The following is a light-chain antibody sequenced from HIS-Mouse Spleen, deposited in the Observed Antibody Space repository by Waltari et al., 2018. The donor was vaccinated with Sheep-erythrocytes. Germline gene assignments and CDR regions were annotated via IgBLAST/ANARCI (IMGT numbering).Light chain of an antibody. CDR2: DVS. Sequence: QSALTQPRSVSGSPGQSVTISCTGTSSDVGGYKHVPWYQQNPGKAPKLMIYDVSKRPSGVPDRFSGSKSGNTASLTISGLQAEDEADYYCCSYAGSYNHVFATGTKVTVL. V-gene: IGLV2-11*01. CDR3: CSYAGSYNHV. CDR1: SSDVGGYKH. J-gene: IGLJ1*01.